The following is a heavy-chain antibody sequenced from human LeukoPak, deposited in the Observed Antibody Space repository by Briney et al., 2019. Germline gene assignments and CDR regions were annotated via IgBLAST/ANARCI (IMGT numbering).Heavy chain of an antibody. CDR3: ATDIISWFGGFDYGLDV. Sequence: GGSLRLSCAASGFTFSSYAMHWVRQAPGKGLEWVALISYDGSNKYYADSVKGRFTISRDNSKNTLYLQMNSLRAEDTAVYYCATDIISWFGGFDYGLDVWGKGTTVTVSP. J-gene: IGHJ6*04. D-gene: IGHD3-10*01. CDR1: GFTFSSYA. CDR2: ISYDGSNK. V-gene: IGHV3-30*04.